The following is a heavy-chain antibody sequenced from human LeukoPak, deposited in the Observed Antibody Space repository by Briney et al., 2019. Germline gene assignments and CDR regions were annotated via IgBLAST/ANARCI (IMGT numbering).Heavy chain of an antibody. CDR2: ISSSGSII. J-gene: IGHJ4*02. CDR1: GFTFSDYY. CDR3: ARDRYDSSGYYGY. V-gene: IGHV3-11*01. D-gene: IGHD3-22*01. Sequence: GGSLRLSCAASGFTFSDYYMSWIRQAPGKGLEWVSCISSSGSIIYYADSVKGRFTIPRDNAKNSLYLQMNSLRAEDTAVYYCARDRYDSSGYYGYWGQGTLVTVSS.